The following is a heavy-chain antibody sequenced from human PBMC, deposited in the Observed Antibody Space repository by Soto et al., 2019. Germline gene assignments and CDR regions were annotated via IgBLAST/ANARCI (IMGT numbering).Heavy chain of an antibody. CDR3: ARSYCSGGSCYLGSFDY. Sequence: SETLSLTCAVYGGSFSGYYWSWIRQPSGKGLEWIGEINHSGSTNYNPFLKSRVTISVETSKNQLSLKLSSVTAADTAVYYCARSYCSGGSCYLGSFDYWGQGTLVTVSS. V-gene: IGHV4-34*01. D-gene: IGHD2-15*01. J-gene: IGHJ4*02. CDR2: INHSGST. CDR1: GGSFSGYY.